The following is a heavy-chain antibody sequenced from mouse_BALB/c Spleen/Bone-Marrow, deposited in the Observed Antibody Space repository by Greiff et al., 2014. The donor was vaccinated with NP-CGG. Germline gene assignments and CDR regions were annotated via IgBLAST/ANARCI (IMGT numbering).Heavy chain of an antibody. D-gene: IGHD5-1-1*01. CDR3: TRSRGYCDY. V-gene: IGHV1-69*02. CDR1: GYTFTTFW. CDR2: IYPSDTYT. J-gene: IGHJ2*01. Sequence: VQLQQSGAELVRPGASVKLSCKASGYTFTTFWINWVKQRPGQGLEWIGNIYPSDTYTNYSQDFKDKATLTVDKSSSTAYMQLSSPTSEDSAVYYCTRSRGYCDYWGQGTTLTVSS.